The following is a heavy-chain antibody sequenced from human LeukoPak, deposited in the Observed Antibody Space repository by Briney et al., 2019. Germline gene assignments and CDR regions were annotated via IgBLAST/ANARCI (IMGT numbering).Heavy chain of an antibody. J-gene: IGHJ4*02. Sequence: GASVTVSFMASGYTFTAYYIHWVRQAPGQGREWMGWINPNTGGTKFVQRFQGRVTMTGDTSITTAYMELSSLRSDDTAMYYCAREGAPQLSSYFDHWGQGTLVTVSS. CDR2: INPNTGGT. CDR1: GYTFTAYY. D-gene: IGHD3-10*01. V-gene: IGHV1-2*02. CDR3: AREGAPQLSSYFDH.